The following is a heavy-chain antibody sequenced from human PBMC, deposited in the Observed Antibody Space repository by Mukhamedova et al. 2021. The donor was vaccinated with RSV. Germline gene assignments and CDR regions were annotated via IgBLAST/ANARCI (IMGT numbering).Heavy chain of an antibody. CDR3: ARNYDRSGYYSDY. D-gene: IGHD3-22*01. Sequence: IGRIYTSGSTNYNPSLKSRVTISVDTAKNQFSLKLSSVTAADTAVYYCARNYDRSGYYSDYWGQGTLVTVSS. J-gene: IGHJ4*02. CDR2: IYTSGST. V-gene: IGHV4-61*02.